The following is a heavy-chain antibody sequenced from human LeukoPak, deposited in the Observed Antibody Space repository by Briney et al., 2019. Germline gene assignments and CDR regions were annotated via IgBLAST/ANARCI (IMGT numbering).Heavy chain of an antibody. CDR1: GGSISSYY. D-gene: IGHD2/OR15-2a*01. V-gene: IGHV4-59*01. J-gene: IGHJ4*02. Sequence: SETLSLTCTVPGGSISSYYWSWIRQPPGKGLEWIGYIYYSGSTNYNPSLKSRVTISVDTSKNQFSLKLSSVTAADTAVYYCARDRIGFDYWGQGTLVTVSS. CDR2: IYYSGST. CDR3: ARDRIGFDY.